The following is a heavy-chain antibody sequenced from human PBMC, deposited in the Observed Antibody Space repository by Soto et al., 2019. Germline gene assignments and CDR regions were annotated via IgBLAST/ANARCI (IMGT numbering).Heavy chain of an antibody. CDR2: IIPIFGTA. V-gene: IGHV1-69*13. CDR1: GGTFSSYA. J-gene: IGHJ6*02. D-gene: IGHD6-13*01. Sequence: GASVKVSCKASGGTFSSYAISWVRRAPGQGLEWMGGIIPIFGTANYAQKFQGRVTITADESTSTAYMELSSLRSEDTAVYYCARDSSKPIAAASYYYYYGMDVWGQGTTVTVSS. CDR3: ARDSSKPIAAASYYYYYGMDV.